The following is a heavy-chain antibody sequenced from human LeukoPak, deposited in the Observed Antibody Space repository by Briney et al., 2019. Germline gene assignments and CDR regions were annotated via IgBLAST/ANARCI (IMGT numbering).Heavy chain of an antibody. V-gene: IGHV4-34*01. Sequence: SETLSLTCAVYGGSFSGYYWSWIRQPPGKGLEWIGEINHSGSTNYNPSLKSRVTISVDTSKNQFSLKLSSVTAADTAVYYCARGEREQQPSAYMDVWGKGTTVTVSS. J-gene: IGHJ6*03. CDR2: INHSGST. CDR3: ARGEREQQPSAYMDV. CDR1: GGSFSGYY. D-gene: IGHD6-13*01.